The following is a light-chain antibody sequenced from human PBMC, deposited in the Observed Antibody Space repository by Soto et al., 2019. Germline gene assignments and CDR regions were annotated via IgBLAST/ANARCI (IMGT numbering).Light chain of an antibody. CDR1: QSVSSW. CDR2: KAS. V-gene: IGKV1-5*03. Sequence: DVQLTQSPSTLSASVGDRVTITCRASQSVSSWLAWYQAKPGKAPNLLVYKASTLRSGVPSRLSGSVSGTGSNHTIRCLRPDDFARYDCQQYKSFSPTCGEGPKMEI. CDR3: QQYKSFSPT. J-gene: IGKJ1*01.